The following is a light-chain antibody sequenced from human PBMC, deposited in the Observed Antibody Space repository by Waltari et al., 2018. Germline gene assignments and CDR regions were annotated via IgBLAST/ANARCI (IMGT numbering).Light chain of an antibody. CDR1: QSVSRTY. CDR3: QQYGRSTRT. Sequence: EIVLTQSPGTLSLSPGERATLSCRASQSVSRTYLAWYQQKPGQAPRLLIYGASSRATGIPDRCSGSGSGTDFTLTISRLEPEDFAVYYCQQYGRSTRTFGQGTKVEIK. J-gene: IGKJ1*01. V-gene: IGKV3-20*01. CDR2: GAS.